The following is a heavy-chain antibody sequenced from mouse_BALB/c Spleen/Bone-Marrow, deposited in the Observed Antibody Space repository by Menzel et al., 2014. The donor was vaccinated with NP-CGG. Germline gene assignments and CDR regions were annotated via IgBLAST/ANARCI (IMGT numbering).Heavy chain of an antibody. J-gene: IGHJ2*01. Sequence: EVKLVESGGGLVQPGGSRKLSCAASGFIFSSFGMHWVRQAPEKGLEWVAYISSGSSTIFYADTVKGRFTISRDNPRNTLFLQMTSLRSGDTAMYYCTRGGNWDDFDYWGQGTTLTVSS. V-gene: IGHV5-17*02. D-gene: IGHD4-1*01. CDR1: GFIFSSFG. CDR3: TRGGNWDDFDY. CDR2: ISSGSSTI.